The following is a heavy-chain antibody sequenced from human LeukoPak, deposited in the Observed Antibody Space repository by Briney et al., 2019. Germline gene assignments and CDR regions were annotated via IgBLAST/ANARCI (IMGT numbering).Heavy chain of an antibody. J-gene: IGHJ4*02. Sequence: GGSLRLSCSASGFNFNYFAMSWIRQAPGKRLEWVSTIGDSGSGGSYADSVRGRFTISRDNSKNIVYLQMHSLRVDDSAVYYCSRIKYGGNSGYHFDYWGQGTLVTVSS. V-gene: IGHV3-23*01. CDR1: GFNFNYFA. CDR2: IGDSGSGG. D-gene: IGHD4-23*01. CDR3: SRIKYGGNSGYHFDY.